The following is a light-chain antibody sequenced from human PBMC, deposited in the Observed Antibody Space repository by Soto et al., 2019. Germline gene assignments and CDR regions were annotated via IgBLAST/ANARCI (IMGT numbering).Light chain of an antibody. CDR2: EVS. CDR1: TGDIGSYNR. CDR3: SSFTNNSTLV. Sequence: QSALTQPPSVSGSPGQSVTISCTGTTGDIGSYNRVSWYQQPQGTAPKVMIYEVSNRPSGVPDRFSGSKSGNTASLTISGLQAEDEADYYCSSFTNNSTLVFGGGTKLTVL. J-gene: IGLJ2*01. V-gene: IGLV2-18*02.